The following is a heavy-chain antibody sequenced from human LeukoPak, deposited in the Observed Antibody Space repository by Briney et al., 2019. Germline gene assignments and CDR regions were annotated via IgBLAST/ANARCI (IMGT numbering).Heavy chain of an antibody. D-gene: IGHD2-15*01. CDR2: IIPIFGTA. CDR3: ARAPKGGYCSGGSCYFVY. CDR1: GGTFSSYA. J-gene: IGHJ4*02. V-gene: IGHV1-69*06. Sequence: SVKVSCKASGGTFSSYAISWVRQAPGQGLEWMGGIIPIFGTANYAQKFQGRVTITADKSTSTAYMELSSLRSEDTAVYYCARAPKGGYCSGGSCYFVYWGQGTLVTVSS.